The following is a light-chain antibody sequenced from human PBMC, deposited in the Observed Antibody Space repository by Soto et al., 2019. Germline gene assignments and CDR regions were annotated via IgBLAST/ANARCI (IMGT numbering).Light chain of an antibody. Sequence: DIKMTQSPSTLSASVGARLTITGRASQSISSWLAWYQQKPGKAPKLLIYDASSLESGVTSRFSGSGSGTEFALTISSLQPDDVATYYCQKYNSAPLTVGQVTRLEIK. CDR2: DAS. J-gene: IGKJ5*01. V-gene: IGKV1-5*01. CDR1: QSISSW. CDR3: QKYNSAPLT.